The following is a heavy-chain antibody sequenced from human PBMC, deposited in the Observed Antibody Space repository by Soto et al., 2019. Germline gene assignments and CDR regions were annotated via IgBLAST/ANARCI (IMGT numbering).Heavy chain of an antibody. J-gene: IGHJ6*02. Sequence: QVQLVESGGGVVQPGRSLRLSCAASGFTFSSYGMHWVRQAPGKGLEWVAVISYDGSNKYYADSVKGRFTISRDNSKNTLYLQMNSLRAEDTAVYYCAKDCSLSPGTDGSTPYYYYYGMDVWGQGTTVTVSS. CDR1: GFTFSSYG. CDR3: AKDCSLSPGTDGSTPYYYYYGMDV. V-gene: IGHV3-30*18. CDR2: ISYDGSNK. D-gene: IGHD3-10*02.